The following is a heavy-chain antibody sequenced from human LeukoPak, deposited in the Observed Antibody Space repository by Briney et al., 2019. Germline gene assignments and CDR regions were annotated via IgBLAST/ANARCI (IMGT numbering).Heavy chain of an antibody. CDR1: GFTFSSYA. CDR3: ANLMYYYDSSGYPY. V-gene: IGHV3-30-3*01. J-gene: IGHJ4*02. Sequence: PGGSLRLSCAASGFTFSSYAMHWVRQAPGKGLEWVAVISYDGSNKYYADSVKGRFTISRDNSKNTLYLQMNSLRAEDTAVYYCANLMYYYDSSGYPYWGQGTLVTVSS. D-gene: IGHD3-22*01. CDR2: ISYDGSNK.